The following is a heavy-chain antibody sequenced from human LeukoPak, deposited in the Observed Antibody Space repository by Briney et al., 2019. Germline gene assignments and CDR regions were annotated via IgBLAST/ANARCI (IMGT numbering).Heavy chain of an antibody. D-gene: IGHD5-18*01. CDR2: ISFDGTNK. Sequence: GGSLRLSCAASGFTLSRYTLHWVRQAPGKGLEWVAVISFDGTNKYYANSVKGRFTISRDNSRNTLSLQMDSLRAEDTAVYYCARGSDTSPADYWGQGTLVTVSS. CDR3: ARGSDTSPADY. J-gene: IGHJ4*02. CDR1: GFTLSRYT. V-gene: IGHV3-30-3*01.